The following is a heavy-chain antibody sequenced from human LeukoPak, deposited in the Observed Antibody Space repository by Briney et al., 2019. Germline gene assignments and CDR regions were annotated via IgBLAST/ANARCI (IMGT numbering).Heavy chain of an antibody. CDR1: GFTFSSYE. D-gene: IGHD3-10*01. CDR3: ARAEILWFGEPNPFRDTHEH. V-gene: IGHV3-48*03. J-gene: IGHJ1*01. CDR2: ISSSGSTI. Sequence: TGGSLRLSCAASGFTFSSYEMNWVRQAPGKGLEWVSYISSSGSTIYYADSVKGRFTISRDNAKNSLYLQMNSLRAEDTAVYYCARAEILWFGEPNPFRDTHEHWGQGTLVTVSS.